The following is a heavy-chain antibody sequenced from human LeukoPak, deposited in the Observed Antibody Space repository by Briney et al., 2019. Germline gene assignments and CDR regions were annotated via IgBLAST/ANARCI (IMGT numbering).Heavy chain of an antibody. CDR2: INPTNGAA. V-gene: IGHV1-2*02. D-gene: IGHD5-12*01. CDR1: GYTLTDHY. CDR3: AKEGYSNGPDP. Sequence: ASVKVSCKASGYTLTDHYMHWLRQTPGHGLEWMGWINPTNGAAIYGQTFQGRVTMTRDTSISTVYMELRNLRSDDTGVYYCAKEGYSNGPDPWGPGSLVTVS. J-gene: IGHJ5*02.